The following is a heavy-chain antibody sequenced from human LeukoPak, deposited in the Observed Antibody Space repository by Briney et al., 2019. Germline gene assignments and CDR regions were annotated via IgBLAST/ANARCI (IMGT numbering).Heavy chain of an antibody. V-gene: IGHV4-38-2*01. CDR3: ARYDSRGSGSTQLEY. CDR2: IFRGGST. Sequence: SETLSLTCAVSGCSISIAYYWDWIRQPPGKGLEWIGRIFRGGSTSYNPSLMSRLTMSMDTSKNQFSLQLTSVTAADTAVYYCARYDSRGSGSTQLEYWGQGILVTISS. D-gene: IGHD3-3*01. J-gene: IGHJ4*02. CDR1: GCSISIAYY.